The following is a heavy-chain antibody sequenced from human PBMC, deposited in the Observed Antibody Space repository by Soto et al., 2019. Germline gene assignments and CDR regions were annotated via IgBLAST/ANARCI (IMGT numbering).Heavy chain of an antibody. CDR3: ASLAIRAYYYGMVV. CDR2: IYYSGST. V-gene: IGHV4-31*03. CDR1: GGSISSGGYY. D-gene: IGHD4-17*01. J-gene: IGHJ6*02. Sequence: QVQLQESGPGLVKPSQTLSLTCTVSGGSISSGGYYWSWIRQHPGKGLEWIGYIYYSGSTYYNPSLKSRVTISVHTSKNQFSLKLSSVTAADTAVYYCASLAIRAYYYGMVVWGQGTTVTVSS.